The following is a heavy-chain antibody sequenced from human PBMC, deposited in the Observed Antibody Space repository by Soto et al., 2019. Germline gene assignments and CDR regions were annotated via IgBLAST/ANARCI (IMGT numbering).Heavy chain of an antibody. CDR3: ARLPESCSGGSCYLGQYVY. D-gene: IGHD2-15*01. J-gene: IGHJ4*02. Sequence: QVQLVQSGAEVKKPGSSVKVSCKASGGTFSSYTSSWVRQAPGQGLEWMGRIIPILGIANYAQKFQGRVTITADKSTSTAYMELSSLRSEDTAVYYCARLPESCSGGSCYLGQYVYWGQGTLVTVSS. V-gene: IGHV1-69*02. CDR2: IIPILGIA. CDR1: GGTFSSYT.